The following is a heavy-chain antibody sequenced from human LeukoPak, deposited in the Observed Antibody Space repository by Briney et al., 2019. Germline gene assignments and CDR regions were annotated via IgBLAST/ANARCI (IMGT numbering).Heavy chain of an antibody. D-gene: IGHD2-2*01. J-gene: IGHJ4*02. CDR1: GFTFSSHW. Sequence: GGSLRLSCAASGFTFSSHWMSWVRQAPGKGLEWVSVIYSGGSTYYADSVKGRFTISRDNSKNTLYLQMNSLRAEDTAVYYCARGVVPAAMPDWGQGTLVTVSS. CDR2: IYSGGST. V-gene: IGHV3-53*01. CDR3: ARGVVPAAMPD.